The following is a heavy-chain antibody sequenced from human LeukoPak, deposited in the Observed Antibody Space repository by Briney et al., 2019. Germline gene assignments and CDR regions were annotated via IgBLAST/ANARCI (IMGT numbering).Heavy chain of an antibody. V-gene: IGHV4-4*02. J-gene: IGHJ1*01. CDR3: AVSTCWWQIEH. CDR2: IHHSGTT. CDR1: GDSISSPFW. D-gene: IGHD6-19*01. Sequence: SETLSLTCAVFGDSISSPFWWTYVRQPPGKGLEWIGEIHHSGTTNHNPSLKSRVTLSVDKLKNQFSLRLNSVTAADTATYYCAVSTCWWQIEHWGQGTLITVSS.